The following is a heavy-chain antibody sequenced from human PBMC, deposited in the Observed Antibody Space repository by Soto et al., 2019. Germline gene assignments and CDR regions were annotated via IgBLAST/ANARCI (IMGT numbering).Heavy chain of an antibody. Sequence: QTLSLPCAISGYSVSSNTAAWNLIRSSPSRGLEWLGRTYYRSNWRHDYAVSVKSRITVNPDTSKNHFSLQLNSVTPDDTAVYYCARGVAGSGFDLWGQGTLVTVSS. CDR1: GYSVSSNTAA. CDR3: ARGVAGSGFDL. D-gene: IGHD6-19*01. J-gene: IGHJ4*02. V-gene: IGHV6-1*01. CDR2: TYYRSNWRH.